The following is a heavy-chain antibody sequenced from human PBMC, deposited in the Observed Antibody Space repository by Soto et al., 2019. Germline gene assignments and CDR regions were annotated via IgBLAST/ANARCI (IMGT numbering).Heavy chain of an antibody. D-gene: IGHD3-9*01. Sequence: QVQLVESGGGVVQPGRSLRLSCAASGFTFSDYGTHWVRQAPGKGLEWVALIWYDGSNEYYADSVKGRFTISRDNSKNTLYLQMNSLRAEDTAVYYCAAINYDIFTGYFSDYWGQGTLVTVSS. CDR1: GFTFSDYG. CDR2: IWYDGSNE. CDR3: AAINYDIFTGYFSDY. J-gene: IGHJ4*02. V-gene: IGHV3-33*01.